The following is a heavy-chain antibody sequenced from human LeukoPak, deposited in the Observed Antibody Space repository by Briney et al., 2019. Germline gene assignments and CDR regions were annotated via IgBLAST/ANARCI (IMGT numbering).Heavy chain of an antibody. V-gene: IGHV3-7*01. D-gene: IGHD2-2*01. CDR2: IKQDGSEK. CDR3: ARVVVPAAPTFFDC. CDR1: GFTSSSFW. Sequence: PGGSLRLSCAASGFTSSSFWMSWVRQAPGKGLEWVANIKQDGSEKYYVDSVKGRFTISRDNAKNSLYLQMNSLRAEDTAVYYCARVVVPAAPTFFDCWGQGTLVTVSS. J-gene: IGHJ4*02.